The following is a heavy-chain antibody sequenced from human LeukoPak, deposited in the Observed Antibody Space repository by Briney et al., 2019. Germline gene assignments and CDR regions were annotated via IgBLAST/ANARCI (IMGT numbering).Heavy chain of an antibody. J-gene: IGHJ4*02. D-gene: IGHD1-26*01. CDR3: ARDTWNSGSYQPPFDY. Sequence: ASVKVSCKASGYTFTSYGISWVRQAPGQGLEWMGWISAYNGNTNYAQKLQGRVTMTTDTSTSTAYLELRSLRSDDTAVYYCARDTWNSGSYQPPFDYWGQGTLVTVSS. V-gene: IGHV1-18*01. CDR1: GYTFTSYG. CDR2: ISAYNGNT.